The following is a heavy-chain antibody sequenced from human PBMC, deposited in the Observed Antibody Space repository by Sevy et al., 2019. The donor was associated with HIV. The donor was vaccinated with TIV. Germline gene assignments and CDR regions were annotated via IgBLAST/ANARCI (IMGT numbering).Heavy chain of an antibody. Sequence: GGSLRLSCAASRFTFSSYGMHWVRQAPGKGLGWVAVISYDGSNKYADSVKGRFTISRDNSKNTLYLQMNSLRPEDTAVYSCAKAQDGSGYSAYGMDVWGQGTTVTVSS. CDR2: ISYDGSNK. CDR1: RFTFSSYG. V-gene: IGHV3-30*18. D-gene: IGHD3-22*01. CDR3: AKAQDGSGYSAYGMDV. J-gene: IGHJ6*02.